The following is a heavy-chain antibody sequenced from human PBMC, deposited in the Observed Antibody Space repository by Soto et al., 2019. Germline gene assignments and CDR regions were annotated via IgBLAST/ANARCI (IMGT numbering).Heavy chain of an antibody. V-gene: IGHV3-30*18. Sequence: QVQLLESGGGVVQPGRSLRLSCAASGFTFSSYGMHWFRQAPGKGLEWVAVISYDGSNKYYADSVKGRFTISRDNSKNPLYLQMNSLRAEDTAVYYCAKIGSSSWQDYWGQGTLVTVSS. D-gene: IGHD6-13*01. CDR3: AKIGSSSWQDY. CDR1: GFTFSSYG. CDR2: ISYDGSNK. J-gene: IGHJ4*02.